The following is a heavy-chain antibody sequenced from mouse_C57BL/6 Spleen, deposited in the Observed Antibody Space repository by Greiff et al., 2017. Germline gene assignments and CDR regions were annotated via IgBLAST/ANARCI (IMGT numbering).Heavy chain of an antibody. J-gene: IGHJ3*01. CDR1: GFNIKDYY. CDR2: INPEDGEP. Sequence: EVQLLQSGAEFVKPGASVKLSCTASGFNIKDYYMHWVKQRTEQGLEWIGRINPEDGEPKYAPNFQGKATITADTSSNTAYLQLSSLTSEDTAVYYSLYDDWFAYWGQGTLVTVSA. V-gene: IGHV14-2*01. CDR3: LYDDWFAY. D-gene: IGHD2-3*01.